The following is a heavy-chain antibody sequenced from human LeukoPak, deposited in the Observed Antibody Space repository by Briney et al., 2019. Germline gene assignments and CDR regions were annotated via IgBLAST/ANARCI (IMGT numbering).Heavy chain of an antibody. CDR1: GGSFSGYY. D-gene: IGHD5-24*01. Sequence: PSETLSLTCAVYGGSFSGYYWSWIRQPPGKGLEWIGEVNHSGSTNYNPSLKSRVTISVDTSKNQFSLKLSSVTAADTAVYYCARDRLQLQSWGQGTLVTVSS. V-gene: IGHV4-34*01. CDR2: VNHSGST. CDR3: ARDRLQLQS. J-gene: IGHJ5*02.